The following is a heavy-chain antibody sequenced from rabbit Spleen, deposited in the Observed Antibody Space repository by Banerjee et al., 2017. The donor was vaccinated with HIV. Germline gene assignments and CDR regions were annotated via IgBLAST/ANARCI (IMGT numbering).Heavy chain of an antibody. Sequence: QEQLEESGGGLVKPEGSLTLTCTASGFTISSSYYMCWVRQAPGKGLEWIACIYGGGSGATYYATWAKGRVTVSKTSSTTVTLQMTSLTAADTATYFCARAASGDWSYFNFWGPGTLVTVS. V-gene: IGHV1S45*01. CDR1: GFTISSSYY. CDR2: IYGGGSGAT. CDR3: ARAASGDWSYFNF. J-gene: IGHJ4*01. D-gene: IGHD1-1*01.